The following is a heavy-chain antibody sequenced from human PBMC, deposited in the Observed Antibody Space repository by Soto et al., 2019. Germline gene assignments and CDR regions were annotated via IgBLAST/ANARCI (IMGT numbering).Heavy chain of an antibody. CDR1: GFTFSSYG. CDR3: ARDHSIAVAGTLGY. Sequence: QVQLVESGGGVVQPGRSLRLSCAASGFTFSSYGMHWVRQAPGKGLEWVAVIWYDGSNKYYADSVKGRFTISRDNSKITLYLQMNSLRAEDTAVYYCARDHSIAVAGTLGYWGQGPMVTVSS. J-gene: IGHJ4*02. D-gene: IGHD6-19*01. V-gene: IGHV3-33*01. CDR2: IWYDGSNK.